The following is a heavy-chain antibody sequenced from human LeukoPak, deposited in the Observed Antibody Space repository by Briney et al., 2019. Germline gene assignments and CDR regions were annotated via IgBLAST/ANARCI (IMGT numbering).Heavy chain of an antibody. V-gene: IGHV3-23*01. CDR1: GFTFSSYA. J-gene: IGHJ4*02. CDR2: IDGRGGST. D-gene: IGHD3-10*01. Sequence: PGGSLRLSCAASGFTFSSYAISWVRHAPGKGLEWVSAIDGRGGSTYYADSAKGRFTISRDNSKNTLYVQMKSLRAEDTAVYYCAKGIPYGSGSYFYWGQGTLVTVSS. CDR3: AKGIPYGSGSYFY.